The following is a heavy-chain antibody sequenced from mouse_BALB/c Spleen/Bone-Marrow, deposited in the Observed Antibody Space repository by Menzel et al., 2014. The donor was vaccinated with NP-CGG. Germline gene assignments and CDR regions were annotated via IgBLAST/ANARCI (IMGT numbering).Heavy chain of an antibody. CDR3: ARERGY. Sequence: QVQLKESGAELMKTGASVKISCKATGYTFSSYWIEWVKQRPGHGLEWIGEILPGSGSTNYNEKFKGKATFTADTSSNTAYMRLSSLTSEDSAVYYCARERGYWGQGTLVTVSA. J-gene: IGHJ3*01. CDR1: GYTFSSYW. V-gene: IGHV1-9*01. CDR2: ILPGSGST.